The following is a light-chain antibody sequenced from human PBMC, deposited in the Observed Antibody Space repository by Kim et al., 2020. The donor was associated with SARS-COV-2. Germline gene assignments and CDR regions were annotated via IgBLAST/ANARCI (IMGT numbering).Light chain of an antibody. CDR2: STS. V-gene: IGLV7-43*01. CDR1: PESVTSAYY. Sequence: TVSTTCAPRPESVTSAYYPNWFQQKPGQAPRALIYSTSNKHSWTPARFSGSLLGGKAALTLSGVQPEDEAEYYCLLYYGGAQPYVVFGGGTQLTVL. CDR3: LLYYGGAQPYVV. J-gene: IGLJ2*01.